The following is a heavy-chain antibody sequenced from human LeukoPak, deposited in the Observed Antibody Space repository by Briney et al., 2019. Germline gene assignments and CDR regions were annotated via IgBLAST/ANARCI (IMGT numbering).Heavy chain of an antibody. CDR2: IYYSGST. V-gene: IGHV4-59*11. Sequence: SETLSLTCTVSGGSISSHYRSWIRQPPGKGLEWIGYIYYSGSTNYNPSLKSRVTISVDTSKNQFSLKLSSVTAADTAVYYCARESVYYYGSGSYSGFDYWGQGTLVTVSS. CDR1: GGSISSHY. J-gene: IGHJ4*02. CDR3: ARESVYYYGSGSYSGFDY. D-gene: IGHD3-10*01.